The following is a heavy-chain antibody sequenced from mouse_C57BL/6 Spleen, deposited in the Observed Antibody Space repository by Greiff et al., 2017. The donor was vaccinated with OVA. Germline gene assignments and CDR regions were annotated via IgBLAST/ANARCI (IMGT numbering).Heavy chain of an antibody. CDR1: GFNIKDDY. J-gene: IGHJ4*01. CDR2: IDPENGDT. Sequence: VQLQQSGAELVRPGASVKLSCTASGFNIKDDYMHWVKQRPEQGLEWIGWIDPENGDTEYASKFQGKATITADTSSNTAYLQLSSLTSEDTAVYYCTITTVVATVDYWGQGTSVTVSS. CDR3: TITTVVATVDY. D-gene: IGHD1-1*01. V-gene: IGHV14-4*01.